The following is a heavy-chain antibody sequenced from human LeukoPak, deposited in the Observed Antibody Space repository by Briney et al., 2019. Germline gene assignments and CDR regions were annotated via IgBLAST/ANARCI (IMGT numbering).Heavy chain of an antibody. D-gene: IGHD2-2*01. V-gene: IGHV1-18*01. Sequence: ASVKVSCKASGYTFTSYGISWVRQAPGQGLEWMGWISTYDGNTNYAQKLQGRVTMTTDTSTSIAYMELRSLKTEDTALYYCTRHHCTSTSCSRDYWGQGTLVTVSS. CDR1: GYTFTSYG. CDR3: TRHHCTSTSCSRDY. J-gene: IGHJ4*02. CDR2: ISTYDGNT.